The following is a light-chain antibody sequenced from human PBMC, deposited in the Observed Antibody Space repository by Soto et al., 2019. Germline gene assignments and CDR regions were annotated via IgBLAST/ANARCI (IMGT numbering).Light chain of an antibody. J-gene: IGLJ1*01. V-gene: IGLV2-14*03. CDR2: AVS. Sequence: QSALTQPASVSGSPGQSITISGTGTSSDVGNYDYVSWYQQYPGKAPKLMIYAVSRRPSGVSNRFSGSKSGNTASLTISGLQAEDEADYYCTSYTPSSTYVFGTGTKVTVL. CDR3: TSYTPSSTYV. CDR1: SSDVGNYDY.